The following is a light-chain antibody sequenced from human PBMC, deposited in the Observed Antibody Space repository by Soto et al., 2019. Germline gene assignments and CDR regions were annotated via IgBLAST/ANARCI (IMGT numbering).Light chain of an antibody. Sequence: QLVLTQPPSASGTPGQRVTISWSRSSSNIGSETVNWYQHLPGTAPKLLIYLNNQRPSGVPDRFSGSKSDTSASLAISGLQSEDEADYYCATWDDSLKRVVFGGGTKLTVL. J-gene: IGLJ2*01. V-gene: IGLV1-44*01. CDR2: LNN. CDR1: SSNIGSET. CDR3: ATWDDSLKRVV.